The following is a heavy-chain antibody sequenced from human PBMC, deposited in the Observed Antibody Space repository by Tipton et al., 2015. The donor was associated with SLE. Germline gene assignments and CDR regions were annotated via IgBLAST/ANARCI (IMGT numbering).Heavy chain of an antibody. CDR2: IYYSGGT. CDR3: ARAKVAANDAGIDY. J-gene: IGHJ4*02. D-gene: IGHD2-15*01. Sequence: TLSLTCTVSGGSISGHYWSWIRQSPEKGLEYIGYIYYSGGTNYNPSLKSRVTISGDMSKNQFSMKLSSVTAADTAVYYCARAKVAANDAGIDYWGQGTLVTVSS. V-gene: IGHV4-59*11. CDR1: GGSISGHY.